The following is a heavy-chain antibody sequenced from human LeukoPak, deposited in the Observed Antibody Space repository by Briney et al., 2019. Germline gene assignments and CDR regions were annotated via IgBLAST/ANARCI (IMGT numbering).Heavy chain of an antibody. CDR2: ISAYNGNT. Sequence: ASVKVSCKASGYTFTIYGISWVRQAPGQGLEWMGLISAYNGNTNSAQKLQGRVTMTTETSTSTAYMELRSLRSDDTAVYYCARYYDSSGYPEDRWFDPWGQGTLVTVSS. D-gene: IGHD3-22*01. J-gene: IGHJ5*02. CDR1: GYTFTIYG. CDR3: ARYYDSSGYPEDRWFDP. V-gene: IGHV1-18*01.